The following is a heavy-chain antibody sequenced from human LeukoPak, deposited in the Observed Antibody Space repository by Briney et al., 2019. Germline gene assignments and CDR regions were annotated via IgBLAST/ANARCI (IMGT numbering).Heavy chain of an antibody. V-gene: IGHV1-3*01. Sequence: GGSLRLSCAASGYTFTSYAMHCVRQAPGQRLEWMGCINAGNGNTKYSQKFQGRVTITRDTSASTAYMELSSLRSEDTAVYYCARDRRLRLGELSGYWGQGTLVTVSS. CDR3: ARDRRLRLGELSGY. D-gene: IGHD3-16*02. CDR1: GYTFTSYA. CDR2: INAGNGNT. J-gene: IGHJ4*02.